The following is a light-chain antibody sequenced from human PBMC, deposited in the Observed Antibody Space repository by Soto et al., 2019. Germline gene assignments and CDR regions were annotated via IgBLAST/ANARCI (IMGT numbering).Light chain of an antibody. J-gene: IGKJ4*01. V-gene: IGKV1-39*01. CDR2: DAS. CDR1: QSINKY. Sequence: DIQMTQSPSSLSASVGDRVTITCRASQSINKYLHWYQQKPGTAPKLLIYDASTLQGGVPSRFSGSGSGTDFTFTISSLQPEDFATCYCQQSYSTPTFGGGTKVDI. CDR3: QQSYSTPT.